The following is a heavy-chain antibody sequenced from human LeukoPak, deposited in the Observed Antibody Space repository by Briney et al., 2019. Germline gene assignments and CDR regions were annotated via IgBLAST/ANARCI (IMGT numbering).Heavy chain of an antibody. CDR1: GGSISSSSYY. CDR2: IYYSGST. V-gene: IGHV4-39*01. Sequence: PSETLSLTCTVSGGSISSSSYYWGWIRQPPGKGLEWIGSIYYSGSTYYNPSLKSRVTISVDTSKNQFSLKLSSVIAADTAVYYCARGGSNSEWLLYNYWGQGTLVTVSS. CDR3: ARGGSNSEWLLYNY. D-gene: IGHD3-3*01. J-gene: IGHJ4*02.